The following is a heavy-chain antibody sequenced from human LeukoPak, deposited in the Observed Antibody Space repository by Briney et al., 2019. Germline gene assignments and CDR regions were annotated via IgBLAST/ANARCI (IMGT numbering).Heavy chain of an antibody. Sequence: GRSLRLSCVASGFTFDDYAMYWVRQVPGKGLEWVSGISGSGDNTYYADSVKGRFTISRDNSKNTLYVQVNSLGTEDTAAYYCAKGSYYDSSGSFYFDYWGQGTLVTVSS. V-gene: IGHV3-23*01. J-gene: IGHJ4*02. D-gene: IGHD3-22*01. CDR1: GFTFDDYA. CDR3: AKGSYYDSSGSFYFDY. CDR2: ISGSGDNT.